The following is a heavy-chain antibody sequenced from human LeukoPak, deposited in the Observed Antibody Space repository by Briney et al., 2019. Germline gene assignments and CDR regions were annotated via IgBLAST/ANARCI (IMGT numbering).Heavy chain of an antibody. CDR2: ISSSSNTV. J-gene: IGHJ4*02. CDR1: GFTFSSNG. Sequence: TGGSLRLSCAASGFTFSSNGIHWVRQAPGKGLEWISYISSSSNTVQYADSVKGRFTISGDNGKNSLYLQMNSLRAEDTAVYYCARDQGENYDSSGYYPYWGQGTLVTVSS. D-gene: IGHD3-22*01. V-gene: IGHV3-48*04. CDR3: ARDQGENYDSSGYYPY.